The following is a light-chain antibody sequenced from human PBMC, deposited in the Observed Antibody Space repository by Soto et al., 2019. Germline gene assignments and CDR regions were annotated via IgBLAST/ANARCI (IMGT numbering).Light chain of an antibody. CDR2: DVS. J-gene: IGLJ2*01. V-gene: IGLV2-14*01. CDR1: SSDVGGYNY. CDR3: SSYTSSSTYVV. Sequence: QSVLTQPSSVSGSPGQSITISCTGTSSDVGGYNYVSWYQQHPGKAPKLMIYDVSNRPSGVSNRFSGSKSGNTASLTSSGIQDEDEAEYYCSSYTSSSTYVVFGGGTKLTVL.